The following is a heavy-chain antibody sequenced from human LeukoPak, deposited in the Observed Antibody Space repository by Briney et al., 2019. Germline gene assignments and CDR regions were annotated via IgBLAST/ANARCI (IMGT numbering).Heavy chain of an antibody. V-gene: IGHV3-49*04. Sequence: PGRSLRLSCTASGFTFGDYAMSWVRQAPGKGLEWVGFIRSKAYGGTTEYAASVKGRFTISRDDSKSIAYLQMDSLKTEDTAVYYCTRDLGYCGGDCYSDYWGQGTLVTVSS. CDR2: IRSKAYGGTT. J-gene: IGHJ4*02. CDR3: TRDLGYCGGDCYSDY. CDR1: GFTFGDYA. D-gene: IGHD2-21*02.